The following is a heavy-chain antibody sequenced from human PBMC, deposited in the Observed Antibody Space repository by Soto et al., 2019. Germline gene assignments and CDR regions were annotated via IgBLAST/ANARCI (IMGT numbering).Heavy chain of an antibody. CDR1: GYSFTSYW. Sequence: PGESLRISCKGSGYSFTSYWIGGVRQMPGKGLEWMGIIYPGDSDTRYSPSFQGQVTISADKSISTAYLQWSSLKASDTAMYYCASVMAVAGFPFDYWGQGTLVTVSS. CDR2: IYPGDSDT. CDR3: ASVMAVAGFPFDY. V-gene: IGHV5-51*01. J-gene: IGHJ4*02. D-gene: IGHD6-19*01.